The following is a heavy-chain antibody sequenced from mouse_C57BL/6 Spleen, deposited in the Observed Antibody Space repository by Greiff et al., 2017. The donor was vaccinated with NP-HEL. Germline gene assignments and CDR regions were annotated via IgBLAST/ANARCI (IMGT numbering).Heavy chain of an antibody. Sequence: QVQLQQPGAELVMPGASVKLSCKASGYTFTSYWMHWVKQRPGQGLEWIGEIDPSASYTNYNQKFKGKSTLTVDKSSSTAYMQLSSLTSEDSAVYYCARGGPYDGSLDYWGQGTTRTVSS. J-gene: IGHJ2*01. CDR3: ARGGPYDGSLDY. CDR2: IDPSASYT. V-gene: IGHV1-69*01. CDR1: GYTFTSYW. D-gene: IGHD1-1*01.